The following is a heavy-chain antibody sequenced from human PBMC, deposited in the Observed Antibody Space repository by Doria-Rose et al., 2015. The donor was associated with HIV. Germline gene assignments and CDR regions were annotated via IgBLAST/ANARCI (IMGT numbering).Heavy chain of an antibody. Sequence: SGPVLVKPTETLTLTCTVSGVSLSSPGMGVSWIRQPPGKALEWLATIFAEDERSYKTSLKSRLTISRRTSKSQVVLTMTDMDTVDTATYYCARIKSSRWYHKYYFDFWGQGTLVIVSA. J-gene: IGHJ4*02. CDR3: ARIKSSRWYHKYYFDF. CDR1: GVSLSSPGMG. V-gene: IGHV2-26*01. D-gene: IGHD6-13*01. CDR2: IFAEDER.